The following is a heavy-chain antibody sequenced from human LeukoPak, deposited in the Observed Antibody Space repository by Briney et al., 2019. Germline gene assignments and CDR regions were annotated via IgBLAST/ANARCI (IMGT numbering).Heavy chain of an antibody. CDR1: GYTFTGYY. D-gene: IGHD3-22*01. V-gene: IGHV1-2*06. CDR2: INPNSGGT. CDR3: ARVLSGYYYSDAFDI. Sequence: ASVKVSCKASGYTFTGYYMHWVRQAPGQGLEWMGRINPNSGGTNYAQKFQGRVTMTRDTSISTAYMELSRLRSDDTAVYYCARVLSGYYYSDAFDIWGQGTMVTVSS. J-gene: IGHJ3*02.